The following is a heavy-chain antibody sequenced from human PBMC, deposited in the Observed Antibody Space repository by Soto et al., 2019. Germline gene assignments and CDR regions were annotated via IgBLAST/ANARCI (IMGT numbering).Heavy chain of an antibody. D-gene: IGHD2-15*01. V-gene: IGHV4-59*01. J-gene: IGHJ3*02. CDR1: GGSISSYY. CDR2: IYYSGST. CDR3: ARVAVVAATSRAFDI. Sequence: PSETLSLTCTVSGGSISSYYWSWIRQPPGKGLEWIGYIYYSGSTNYNPSLKSRVTISVDTSKNQFSLKLSSVTAADTAVYYCARVAVVAATSRAFDIRGQGTMVTVSS.